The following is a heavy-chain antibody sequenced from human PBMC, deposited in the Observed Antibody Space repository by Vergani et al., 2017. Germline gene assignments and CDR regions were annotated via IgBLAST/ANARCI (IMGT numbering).Heavy chain of an antibody. V-gene: IGHV4-61*02. D-gene: IGHD6-19*01. CDR1: GGSISSGSYY. CDR2: IYTSGST. Sequence: QVQLQDSGPGLVKPSQTLSLTCTVSGGSISSGSYYWSWIRQPAGKGLEWIGRIYTSGSTNYNPSLKSRVTISVDTSKNQFSLKLSSVTAADTAVYYCASIAVADTVDYWGQGTLVTVSS. CDR3: ASIAVADTVDY. J-gene: IGHJ4*02.